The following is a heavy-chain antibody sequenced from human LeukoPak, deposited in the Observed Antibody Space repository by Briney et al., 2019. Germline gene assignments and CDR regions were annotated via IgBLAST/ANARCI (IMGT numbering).Heavy chain of an antibody. CDR3: AAAPTVTRIDFDY. J-gene: IGHJ4*02. CDR1: GFTFTSSA. V-gene: IGHV1-58*02. CDR2: IVVGSGNT. Sequence: VKVSCKASGFTFTSSAMQWVRQARGQRLEWIGWIVVGSGNTNYAQKFQERVTITRDMSTSTAYMELSSLRSEDTAVYYCAAAPTVTRIDFDYWGQGTLVTVSS. D-gene: IGHD4-17*01.